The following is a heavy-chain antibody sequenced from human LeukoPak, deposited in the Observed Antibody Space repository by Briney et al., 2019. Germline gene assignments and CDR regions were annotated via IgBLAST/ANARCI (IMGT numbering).Heavy chain of an antibody. D-gene: IGHD4-23*01. J-gene: IGHJ3*02. CDR3: ARSGGGDSVGAFDI. Sequence: SETLSLTCALYGGSFGDYHWSWIRQPPGKGLEWIGYIYYSGSTNYNPSLKSRVTISVDTSKNQFSLKLSSVTAADTAVYYCARSGGGDSVGAFDIWGQGTMVTVSS. CDR2: IYYSGST. CDR1: GGSFGDYH. V-gene: IGHV4-59*08.